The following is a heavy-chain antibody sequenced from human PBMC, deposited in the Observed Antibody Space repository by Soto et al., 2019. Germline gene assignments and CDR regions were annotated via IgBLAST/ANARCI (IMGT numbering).Heavy chain of an antibody. D-gene: IGHD6-19*01. CDR2: IIPIFGTA. CDR3: ARPSGSSSGRYYFDY. J-gene: IGHJ4*02. V-gene: IGHV1-69*13. CDR1: GGTFSSYA. Sequence: ASVKVSCKASGGTFSSYAISWVRQAPGQGLEWMGGIIPIFGTANYAQKFQGRVAITADESTSTAYMELSSLRSEDTAVYYCARPSGSSSGRYYFDYWGQGTLDTVSS.